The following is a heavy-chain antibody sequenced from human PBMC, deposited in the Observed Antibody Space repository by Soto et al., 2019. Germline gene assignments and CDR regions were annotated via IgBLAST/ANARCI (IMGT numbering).Heavy chain of an antibody. CDR2: IKSKTDGGTT. J-gene: IGHJ6*02. Sequence: PGGSLRLSCAASGFTFSNAWMNWVRQAPGKGLEWVGRIKSKTDGGTTDYAAPVKGRFTISRDDSKNTLYLQMNSLKTEDTAVYYCTTTCISTSCYPGESGYYYYGMDVWGQGTTVTVSS. V-gene: IGHV3-15*07. CDR3: TTTCISTSCYPGESGYYYYGMDV. CDR1: GFTFSNAW. D-gene: IGHD2-2*01.